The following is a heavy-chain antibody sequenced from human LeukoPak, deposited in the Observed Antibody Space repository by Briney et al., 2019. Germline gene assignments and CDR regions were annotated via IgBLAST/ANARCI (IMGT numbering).Heavy chain of an antibody. D-gene: IGHD4-11*01. Sequence: SETLSLTCVVYGGSFSGYYWTWIRQPPGKGLEWIGDVNHSGSTNYNPSLESRVTISVDTSKSQFSLKLSYVTAADTSVYYCARGREVTRDFDYWGQGTLVSVSS. V-gene: IGHV4-34*01. CDR3: ARGREVTRDFDY. CDR2: VNHSGST. J-gene: IGHJ4*02. CDR1: GGSFSGYY.